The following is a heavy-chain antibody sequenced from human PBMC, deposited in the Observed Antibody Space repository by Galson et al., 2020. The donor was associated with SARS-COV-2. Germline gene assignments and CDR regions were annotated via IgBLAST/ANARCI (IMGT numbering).Heavy chain of an antibody. D-gene: IGHD1-1*01. Sequence: SETLSLTCSVSGGSISSNNYFWGWIRQPPGKGLEWIGNIYHSGTTYYSPSLKSRITISLDTSKNQFSLNLSSVTAADTAVYYCARGTWTKNHFDFWGQGSLVTVSS. V-gene: IGHV4-39*07. CDR3: ARGTWTKNHFDF. J-gene: IGHJ4*02. CDR2: IYHSGTT. CDR1: GGSISSNNYF.